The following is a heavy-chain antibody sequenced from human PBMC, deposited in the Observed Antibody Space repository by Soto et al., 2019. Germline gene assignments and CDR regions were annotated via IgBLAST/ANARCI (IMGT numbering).Heavy chain of an antibody. CDR3: AGENKNQDWFDP. J-gene: IGHJ5*02. V-gene: IGHV1-2*02. Sequence: ASVKVSCKASGFTFTGYYMHWVRQAPGQGLEWMGWLNPNSGGTDYAQKFQGRVTMTRDTSISTAYMELSRLRSDDTAVYYCAGENKNQDWFDPWGQGTLATVSA. CDR2: LNPNSGGT. CDR1: GFTFTGYY.